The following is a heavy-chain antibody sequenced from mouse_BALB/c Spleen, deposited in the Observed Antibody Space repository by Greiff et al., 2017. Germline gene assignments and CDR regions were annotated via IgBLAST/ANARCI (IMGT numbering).Heavy chain of an antibody. CDR1: GFTFSSYG. CDR3: ARDDDYGYAMDY. D-gene: IGHD2-4*01. CDR2: INSNGGST. J-gene: IGHJ4*01. V-gene: IGHV5-6-3*01. Sequence: EVKLVESGGGLVQPGGSLKLSCAASGFTFSSYGMSWVRQTPDKRLELVATINSNGGSTYYPDSVKGRFTISRDNAKNTLYLQMSSLKSEDTAMYYCARDDDYGYAMDYWGQGTSVTVSS.